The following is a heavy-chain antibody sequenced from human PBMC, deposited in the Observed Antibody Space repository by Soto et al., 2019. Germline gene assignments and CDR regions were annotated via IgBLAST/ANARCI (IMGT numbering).Heavy chain of an antibody. CDR2: IYPGDSDT. D-gene: IGHD5-12*01. J-gene: IGHJ6*02. V-gene: IGHV5-51*01. Sequence: GESLKISCKGSGYSFTSYWIGWVRQMPGKGLEWIGIIYPGDSDTRYSPSFQGQVTISADKSISTAYLQWSSLKASDTSMYYCARRGYSEADYYYGMDVWGQGTTVTVSS. CDR1: GYSFTSYW. CDR3: ARRGYSEADYYYGMDV.